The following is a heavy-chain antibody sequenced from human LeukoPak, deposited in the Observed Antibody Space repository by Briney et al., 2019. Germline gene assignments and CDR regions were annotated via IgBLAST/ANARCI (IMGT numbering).Heavy chain of an antibody. CDR3: ARCHYYYYYMDV. J-gene: IGHJ6*03. V-gene: IGHV4-59*11. CDR1: GGSISSHY. Sequence: SETLSLTCTDSGGSISSHYWSWIRQPPGKGLEWIGYIYYSGSTNYNPSLKSRVTISVDTSKNQFSLKLSPVTAADTAVYYCARCHYYYYYMDVWGKGTTVTVSS. CDR2: IYYSGST.